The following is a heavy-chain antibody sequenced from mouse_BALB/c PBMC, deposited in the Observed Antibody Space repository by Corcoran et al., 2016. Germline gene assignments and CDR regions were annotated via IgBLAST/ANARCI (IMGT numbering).Heavy chain of an antibody. CDR2: INTYTGEP. D-gene: IGHD4-1*01. CDR3: ALTVTFGGDY. V-gene: IGHV9-1*02. J-gene: IGHJ2*01. CDR1: GYTFTNYG. Sequence: QIQLVQSGPELKKPGETVKISCKASGYTFTNYGMNWGKQAPGKGLKWMGWINTYTGEPTYADDFKGRFAFSLETSASTAYLQINNLKNEDMATYFCALTVTFGGDYWGQGTTLTVSS.